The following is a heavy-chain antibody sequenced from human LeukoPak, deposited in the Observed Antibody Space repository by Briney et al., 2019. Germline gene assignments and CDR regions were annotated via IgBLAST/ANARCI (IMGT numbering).Heavy chain of an antibody. J-gene: IGHJ3*02. CDR1: GFTFSSYG. CDR2: IWYDGSNK. V-gene: IGHV3-33*01. CDR3: ARQNYDSSGYVYAFDI. D-gene: IGHD3-22*01. Sequence: GGSLRLSCAASGFTFSSYGMHWVRQAPGKGLEWVAVIWYDGSNKYYADSVKGRFTISRDNSKNTLYLQMNSLRAEDTAVYYCARQNYDSSGYVYAFDIWGQGTMVTVSS.